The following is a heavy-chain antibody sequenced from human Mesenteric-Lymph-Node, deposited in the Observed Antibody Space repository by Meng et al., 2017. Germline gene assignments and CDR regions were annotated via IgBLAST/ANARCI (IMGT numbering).Heavy chain of an antibody. J-gene: IGHJ4*02. CDR2: IWYDGSNK. D-gene: IGHD5-18*01. CDR1: GFTFSSYG. V-gene: IGHV3-33*08. CDR3: ARDSGTTHSYGHY. Sequence: QLVESGGGLVKPGGSLRLSCAASGFTFSSYGMHWVRQAPGKGLEWVAVIWYDGSNKYYADSVKGRFTISRDNSKNTLYLQMNSLRAEDTAVYYCARDSGTTHSYGHYWGQGTLVTVSS.